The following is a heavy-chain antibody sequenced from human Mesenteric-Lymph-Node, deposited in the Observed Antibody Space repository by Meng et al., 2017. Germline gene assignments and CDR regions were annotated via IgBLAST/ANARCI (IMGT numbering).Heavy chain of an antibody. CDR2: LYSGGTI. CDR1: GFTVSSNY. V-gene: IGHV3-53*01. J-gene: IGHJ4*02. CDR3: AEGSGSYAVAY. Sequence: EVQLVESGGGLIQPGGSLRLSCAASGFTVSSNYMSWVRQAPGKGLEWVSVLYSGGTIYYADSVKGRFTISRDNSKNSLYLQMCTLRAEDTAVYYCAEGSGSYAVAYWGQGTLVTVSS. D-gene: IGHD1-26*01.